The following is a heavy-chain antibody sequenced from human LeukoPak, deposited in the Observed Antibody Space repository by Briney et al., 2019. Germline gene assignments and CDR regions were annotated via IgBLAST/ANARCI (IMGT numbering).Heavy chain of an antibody. V-gene: IGHV3-9*03. CDR3: AKGDYNWNYAYFDY. Sequence: GGSLRLSCAASGFTFDDYAMHGVRQAPGKGLEGCSGISWNSGSIGDTDSVKGRFTIYRDNAKNSLYLQMNSLRAEDMALYYCAKGDYNWNYAYFDYWGQGTLVTVSS. CDR1: GFTFDDYA. CDR2: ISWNSGSI. J-gene: IGHJ4*02. D-gene: IGHD1-7*01.